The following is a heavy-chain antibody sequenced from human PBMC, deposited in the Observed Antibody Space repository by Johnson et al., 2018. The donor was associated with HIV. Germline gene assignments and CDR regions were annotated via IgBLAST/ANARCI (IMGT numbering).Heavy chain of an antibody. D-gene: IGHD4-17*01. CDR1: GFTFSNAW. CDR3: TTGTTVPTWD. Sequence: VQLVESGGGLVKPGGSLRLSCAASGFTFSNAWMSWVRQGPGKGLEWVSVIYSGGSTYYADSVKGRFTISRDNSKNTLYLQMNSLKTEDTAVYYCTTGTTVPTWDWGQGTMVTVSS. V-gene: IGHV3-66*01. J-gene: IGHJ3*01. CDR2: IYSGGST.